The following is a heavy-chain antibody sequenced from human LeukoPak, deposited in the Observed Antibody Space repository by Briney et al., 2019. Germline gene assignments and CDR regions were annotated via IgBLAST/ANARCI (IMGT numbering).Heavy chain of an antibody. CDR2: ITGTSANT. Sequence: GGSLRLSCVASGFTFSSYGMSWVRQAPGKGLEWVSAITGTSANTYYADSVKGRFTISRDNSKNTLYLQMNSLRAEDTAIYYCEKMQGFFDYWGQGTLVTVSS. CDR1: GFTFSSYG. J-gene: IGHJ4*02. V-gene: IGHV3-23*01. CDR3: EKMQGFFDY.